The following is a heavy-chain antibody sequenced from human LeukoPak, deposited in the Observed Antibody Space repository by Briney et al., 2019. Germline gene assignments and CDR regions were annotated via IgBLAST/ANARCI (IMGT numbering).Heavy chain of an antibody. CDR2: IYSGGST. CDR3: ARGCPYYYGMDV. V-gene: IGHV3-53*01. CDR1: GFTVSSNY. Sequence: GGSLRLSCAASGFTVSSNYMSWVRQAPGKGLEWVSVIYSGGSTYYADSVKGRFTISRDNSKNTLYLQMNSLGAEDTAAYYCARGCPYYYGMDVWGQGTTVTVSS. J-gene: IGHJ6*02.